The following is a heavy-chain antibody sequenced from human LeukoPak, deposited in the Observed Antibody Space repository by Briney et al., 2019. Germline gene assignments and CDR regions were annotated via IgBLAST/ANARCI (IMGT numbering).Heavy chain of an antibody. D-gene: IGHD2-2*01. CDR2: IYYSGST. V-gene: IGHV4-31*03. Sequence: SQTLCLTCTVSGGSISSGGYYWSWIRQHPGKGLEWIGYIYYSGSTYYNPSLKSRVTISVDTSKNQFSLKLSSVTAADTAVYYCARANKERYCSSTSCYRGGHFDYWGQGTLVTVSS. CDR1: GGSISSGGYY. CDR3: ARANKERYCSSTSCYRGGHFDY. J-gene: IGHJ4*02.